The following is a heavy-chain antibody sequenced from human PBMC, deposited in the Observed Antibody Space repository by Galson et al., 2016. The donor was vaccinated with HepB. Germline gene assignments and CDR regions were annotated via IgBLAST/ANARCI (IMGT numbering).Heavy chain of an antibody. CDR2: ANPHTGKI. J-gene: IGHJ6*02. CDR3: ARAAYADYFYGMDV. CDR1: GYTFTSYD. Sequence: SVKVSCKASGYTFTSYDINWVRQATGQGLEWMGWANPHTGKIGYAQKFQGRVVMTMNTSTTTAYMELRSLRSEDTAVYYCARAAYADYFYGMDVWGQGTTVTVSS. V-gene: IGHV1-8*02. D-gene: IGHD2-21*01.